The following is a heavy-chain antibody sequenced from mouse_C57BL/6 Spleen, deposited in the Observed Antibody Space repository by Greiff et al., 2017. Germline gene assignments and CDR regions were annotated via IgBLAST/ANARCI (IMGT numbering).Heavy chain of an antibody. CDR1: GYAFSSYW. CDR3: ARNYDGHYYAMDY. CDR2: IYPGDGDT. D-gene: IGHD2-3*01. J-gene: IGHJ4*01. V-gene: IGHV1-80*01. Sequence: VQLQQSGAELVKPGASVKISCKASGYAFSSYWMNWVKQRPGKGLEWIGQIYPGDGDTNYNGKFKGKATLTADKSSSTAYMQLSSLTSEDSAVYFCARNYDGHYYAMDYWGQGTSVTFSS.